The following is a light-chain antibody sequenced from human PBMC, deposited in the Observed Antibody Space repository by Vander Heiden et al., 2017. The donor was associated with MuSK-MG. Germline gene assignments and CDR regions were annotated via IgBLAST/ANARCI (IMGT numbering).Light chain of an antibody. CDR3: SSYSASTTYV. CDR1: ASDIGLSDY. CDR2: DVT. Sequence: QSALAQPASVSGSLGQTITISCSGTASDIGLSDYVSWYQQFPDKAPKLIIFDVTHRPSGVSNRFSGSKSGDTASLTISGLQAEDEADYYCSSYSASTTYVFGTGSRVTV. J-gene: IGLJ1*01. V-gene: IGLV2-14*03.